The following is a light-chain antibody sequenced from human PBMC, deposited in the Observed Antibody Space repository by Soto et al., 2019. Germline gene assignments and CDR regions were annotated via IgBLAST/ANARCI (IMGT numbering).Light chain of an antibody. J-gene: IGKJ3*01. CDR2: DVS. CDR3: QQRSNWPPFT. V-gene: IGKV3-11*01. CDR1: QSVFSY. Sequence: EIVLTQSPATLSLSPGERATLSCRASQSVFSYLAWYQQKPGQAPRLLIYDVSNRATGIPTRFSGSGSGTDFTLTISSLEPEDFAVYYCQQRSNWPPFTFGPGTKVDLK.